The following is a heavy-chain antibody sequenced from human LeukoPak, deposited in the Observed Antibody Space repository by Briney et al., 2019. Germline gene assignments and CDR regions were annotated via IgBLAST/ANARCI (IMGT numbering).Heavy chain of an antibody. Sequence: PGGSLRLSCAASGFTFSTYSMNWVRQAPGKGLEWVGRIKSKTDGGTTDYAAAVKGRFTIPRDDSKNTLYLQMNSLKTEDTAVYYCTTVYYDYDSSGYYYSYFDYWGQGTLVTVSS. V-gene: IGHV3-15*01. CDR2: IKSKTDGGTT. CDR1: GFTFSTYS. J-gene: IGHJ4*02. D-gene: IGHD3-22*01. CDR3: TTVYYDYDSSGYYYSYFDY.